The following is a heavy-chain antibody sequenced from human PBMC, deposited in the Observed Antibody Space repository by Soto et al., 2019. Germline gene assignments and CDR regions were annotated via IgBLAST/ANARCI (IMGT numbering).Heavy chain of an antibody. CDR3: ARASIYGTYYYFDH. Sequence: QVQLVQSGAEVKKPGASVKVSCKASGYTFTSDGITWVRQAPGQGLEWMGWITVNSGNTHYAQKLQGRVTMTTDTSTTTAYMELWSLRSDDTAVYYCARASIYGTYYYFDHWGQGTPVTVSS. CDR2: ITVNSGNT. V-gene: IGHV1-18*04. J-gene: IGHJ4*02. CDR1: GYTFTSDG. D-gene: IGHD1-26*01.